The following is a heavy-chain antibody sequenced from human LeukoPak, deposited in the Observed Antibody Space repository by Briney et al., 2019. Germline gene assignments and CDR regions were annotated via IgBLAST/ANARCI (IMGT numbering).Heavy chain of an antibody. CDR3: ARDWSYYDTSAY. D-gene: IGHD3-22*01. V-gene: IGHV3-48*03. CDR2: ISSSGSTI. CDR1: GFTFSSYE. J-gene: IGHJ4*02. Sequence: GGSLRLSCAASGFTFSSYEMNWVRQGPGKGLEWVSYISSSGSTIYYADSVKGRFTISRDNDKNSLYLQMNSLRAEDTAVYYCARDWSYYDTSAYWGQGTLVTVSS.